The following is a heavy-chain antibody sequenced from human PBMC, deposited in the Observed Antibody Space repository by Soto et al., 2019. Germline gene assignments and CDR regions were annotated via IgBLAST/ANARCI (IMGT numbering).Heavy chain of an antibody. Sequence: PGGSLRLSCAASGFTFSSYWMSWVRQAPGKGLEWVANIKQDGSEKYYVDSVKGRLTISRDNAKNSLYLQMNSLRAEDTAVYYCARVRGGYSYGGDAFDIWGRGTMVTVS. CDR2: IKQDGSEK. CDR1: GFTFSSYW. CDR3: ARVRGGYSYGGDAFDI. D-gene: IGHD5-18*01. V-gene: IGHV3-7*05. J-gene: IGHJ3*02.